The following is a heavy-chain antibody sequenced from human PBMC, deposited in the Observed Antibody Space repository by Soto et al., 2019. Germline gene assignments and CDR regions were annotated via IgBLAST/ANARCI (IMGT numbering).Heavy chain of an antibody. V-gene: IGHV1-69*13. CDR3: ASLVTRGIDFDH. CDR1: GGTFSSYA. D-gene: IGHD2-21*01. J-gene: IGHJ4*02. Sequence: SVKVSCKASGGTFSSYAISWVRQAPGQGLEWMGGIIPIFGTANYAQKFQGRLTITADESTSTAHMELSSLRPEDTAVYYCASLVTRGIDFDHWGQGTQVTFSS. CDR2: IIPIFGTA.